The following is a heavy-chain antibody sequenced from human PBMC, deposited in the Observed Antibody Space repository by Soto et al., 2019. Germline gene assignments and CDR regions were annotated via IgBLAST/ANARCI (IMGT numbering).Heavy chain of an antibody. CDR2: IYHSGTT. D-gene: IGHD3-3*01. CDR3: ARALWSGFIEY. J-gene: IGHJ4*02. Sequence: TLSLTCTVSGGSITSGNNYWSWIRQHPGKGLEWIGFIYHSGTTYYNPSLKSRITISVDTSKNQFSLRLSSVTASDTAVYFCARALWSGFIEYWAQGRLVTVSS. CDR1: GGSITSGNNY. V-gene: IGHV4-31*03.